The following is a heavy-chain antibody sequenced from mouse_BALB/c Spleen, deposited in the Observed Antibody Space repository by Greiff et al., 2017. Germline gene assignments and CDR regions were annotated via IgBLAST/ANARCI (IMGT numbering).Heavy chain of an antibody. CDR2: IWAGGST. CDR3: ARDALTARATSFYAMDD. J-gene: IGHJ4*01. D-gene: IGHD3-1*01. Sequence: VQLQQSGPGLVAPSQSLSITCTVSGFSLTSYGVHWVRQPPGKGLEWLGVIWAGGSTNYNSALMSRLSISKDNSKSQVFLKMNSLQTDDTAMYYCARDALTARATSFYAMDDWGQGTSVTVSS. CDR1: GFSLTSYG. V-gene: IGHV2-9*02.